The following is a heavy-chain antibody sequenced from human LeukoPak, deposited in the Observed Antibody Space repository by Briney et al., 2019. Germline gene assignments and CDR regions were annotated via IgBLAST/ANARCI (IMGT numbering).Heavy chain of an antibody. V-gene: IGHV1-18*04. CDR3: ARDCSGTNCYRHFDY. D-gene: IGHD2-2*01. J-gene: IGHJ4*02. CDR1: GYTFTSYG. Sequence: ASVKVSCKASGYTFTSYGISWVRQAPGQGLERMGWSSGYNGNTNYAQKLQGRVTMTTDTSTRTAYMELRSLRSDDTAVYYCARDCSGTNCYRHFDYWGQGTLVTVSS. CDR2: SSGYNGNT.